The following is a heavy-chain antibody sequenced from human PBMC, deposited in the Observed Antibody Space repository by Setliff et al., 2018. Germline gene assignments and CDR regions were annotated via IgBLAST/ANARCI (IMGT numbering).Heavy chain of an antibody. V-gene: IGHV4-59*04. J-gene: IGHJ4*02. CDR1: GGSIRNYY. Sequence: PSETLSLTCTVSGGSIRNYYWSWIRQPPGKGLEWIGSIYYTGTAYYNPSLKSRVTISVDTSKNQFSLQVTSLAATDTALYFCARHEFVGGYYGSVTYRHFDYWGQGILVTVS. D-gene: IGHD3-10*01. CDR2: IYYTGTA. CDR3: ARHEFVGGYYGSVTYRHFDY.